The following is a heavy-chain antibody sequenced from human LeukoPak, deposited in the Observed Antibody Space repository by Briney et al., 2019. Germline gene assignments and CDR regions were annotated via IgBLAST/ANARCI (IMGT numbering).Heavy chain of an antibody. D-gene: IGHD3-22*01. CDR1: GFTFSSYA. CDR2: ISGSGGST. J-gene: IGHJ3*02. Sequence: GGSLRLSCAASGFTFSSYAMSWVRKAPGKGLEWVSAISGSGGSTYYAGSVKGRFTISRDNSKTTLYLQMTSLRAEDTAVYYCAKTYYYDSSGYYFDAFDIWGQGTMVTVSS. V-gene: IGHV3-23*01. CDR3: AKTYYYDSSGYYFDAFDI.